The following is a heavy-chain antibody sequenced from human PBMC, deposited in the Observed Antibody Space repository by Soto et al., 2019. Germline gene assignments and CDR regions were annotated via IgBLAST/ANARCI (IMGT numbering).Heavy chain of an antibody. D-gene: IGHD2-15*01. J-gene: IGHJ4*02. V-gene: IGHV1-69*02. CDR1: GGTFSSYT. CDR2: IIPILGIA. CDR3: ARQDCSGGSCLDY. Sequence: SVKVSCKASGGTFSSYTISWVRQAPGQGLEWMGRIIPILGIANYAQKFQGRVTITRDTSASTAYMELSSLRSEDTAVYYCARQDCSGGSCLDYWGQGTLVTVSS.